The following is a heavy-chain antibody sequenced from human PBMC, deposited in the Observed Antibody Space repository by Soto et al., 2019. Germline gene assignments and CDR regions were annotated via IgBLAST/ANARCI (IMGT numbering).Heavy chain of an antibody. V-gene: IGHV1-18*01. CDR2: ISCYNGNT. J-gene: IGHJ4*02. D-gene: IGHD3-22*01. CDR3: AREFWDDINGYYIPLDY. CDR1: GYAFSSHG. Sequence: QVQLVQSGAEMKKPGASVKVSCKASGYAFSSHGITWVRQAPGQGLEWMGWISCYNGNTVYAQKFQGRVTMTTDTSTSTTYMDLRNLRSDDTAVYYCAREFWDDINGYYIPLDYWGQGTLVTVSS.